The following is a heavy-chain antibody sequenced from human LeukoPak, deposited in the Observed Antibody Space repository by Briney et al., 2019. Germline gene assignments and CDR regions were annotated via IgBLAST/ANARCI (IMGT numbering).Heavy chain of an antibody. J-gene: IGHJ6*03. D-gene: IGHD1-14*01. V-gene: IGHV1-2*02. CDR1: RYTLTVSY. CDR3: ARDPEARKPHMDV. Sequence: GASVKVSCKASRYTLTVSYMHWVRQAPGQGLEWMGWINPNSVVTDYAQNFQGRVTTTTDTSISTAHLALSRPTCDPTTAHSCARDPEARKPHMDVWGKGTTVTVSS. CDR2: INPNSVVT.